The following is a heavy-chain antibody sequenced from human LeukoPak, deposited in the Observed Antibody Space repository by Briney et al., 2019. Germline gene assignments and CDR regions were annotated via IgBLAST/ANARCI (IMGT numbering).Heavy chain of an antibody. CDR2: ISSSGEYI. CDR1: GFTFSTHS. D-gene: IGHD6-13*01. V-gene: IGHV3-23*01. Sequence: PGGSLRLSCGAFGFTFSTHSMSWVRQAPGKGLEWVSAISSSGEYIYYADSVKGRFTISRDNSKNTLYLRMNSLRADDTAVYYCAKVPPSITAAGNWLGPWGQGALVTVSS. J-gene: IGHJ5*02. CDR3: AKVPPSITAAGNWLGP.